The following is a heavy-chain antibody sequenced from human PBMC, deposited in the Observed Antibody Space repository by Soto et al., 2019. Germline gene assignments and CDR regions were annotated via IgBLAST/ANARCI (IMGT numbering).Heavy chain of an antibody. D-gene: IGHD3-9*01. CDR2: ISYIGSTI. V-gene: IGHV3-30*13. J-gene: IGHJ4*02. CDR1: GFTFSSYC. CDR3: AKDAGASYSDILPGYRTHLPSDY. Sequence: PGGSLRLSCGSSGFTFSSYCMQWVRRAPGKGLKLVAVISYIGSTIYYADSVKGRFTISRDKSKDRLYRQMSRLRAEDTGVYYCAKDAGASYSDILPGYRTHLPSDYWGLGTLVSVS.